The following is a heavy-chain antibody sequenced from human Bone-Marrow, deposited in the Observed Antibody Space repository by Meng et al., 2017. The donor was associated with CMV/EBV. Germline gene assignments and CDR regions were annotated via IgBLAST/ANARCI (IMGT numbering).Heavy chain of an antibody. V-gene: IGHV1-46*01. CDR2: INPSGGST. CDR3: SRDLRISERRRYYYGSGLPDV. CDR1: GYTFTSYY. J-gene: IGHJ6*02. D-gene: IGHD3-10*01. Sequence: ASAKVSCKASGYTFTSYYMHWVRQAPGQGLEWMGIINPSGGSTSYAQKFQGRVTMTRDTATSTVYMELSSLRSEDTAVYYFSRDLRISERRRYYYGSGLPDVWGQGTTVTVSS.